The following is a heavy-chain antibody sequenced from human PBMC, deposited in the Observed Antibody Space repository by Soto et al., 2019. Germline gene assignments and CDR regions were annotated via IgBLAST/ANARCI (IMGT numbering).Heavy chain of an antibody. J-gene: IGHJ4*02. Sequence: EVQLVESGGGLVQPGGSLRLSCEASGFTVSSNYMSWVRQAPGKGLEWAPVIYSGGSTYYADAVKGRFTISRDNSKNTLYLQMNSLRAEDPAVYYCARDQGYSHYWGQGTLVTVSS. CDR3: ARDQGYSHY. V-gene: IGHV3-66*01. D-gene: IGHD5-18*01. CDR2: IYSGGST. CDR1: GFTVSSNY.